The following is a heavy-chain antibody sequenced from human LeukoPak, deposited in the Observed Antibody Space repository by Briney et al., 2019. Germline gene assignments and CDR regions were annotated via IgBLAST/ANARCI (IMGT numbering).Heavy chain of an antibody. CDR1: RFSFSTYW. Sequence: GGSLRLSCAASRFSFSTYWMHWVRQAPGKGLEWVAFIRYDGSNKYYADSVKGRFTISRDNSKNTLYLQMNSLRAEDTAVYYCARRGNYYGSGSHNWFDPWGQGTLVTVSS. V-gene: IGHV3-33*08. CDR3: ARRGNYYGSGSHNWFDP. CDR2: IRYDGSNK. J-gene: IGHJ5*02. D-gene: IGHD3-10*01.